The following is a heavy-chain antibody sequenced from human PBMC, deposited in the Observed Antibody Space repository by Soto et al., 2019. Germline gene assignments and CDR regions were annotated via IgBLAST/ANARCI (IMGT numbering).Heavy chain of an antibody. CDR1: GGSISSYY. D-gene: IGHD1-26*01. J-gene: IGHJ4*02. CDR3: ARHVESPLLLPFFDY. V-gene: IGHV4-59*08. CDR2: IYYSGST. Sequence: PSETLSLTCTVSGGSISSYYWSWIRQPPGKGLEWIGYIYYSGSTNYNPSLKSRVTISVDTSKNQFSLKLSSVTAADTAVYYCARHVESPLLLPFFDYWGQGTLVIVSS.